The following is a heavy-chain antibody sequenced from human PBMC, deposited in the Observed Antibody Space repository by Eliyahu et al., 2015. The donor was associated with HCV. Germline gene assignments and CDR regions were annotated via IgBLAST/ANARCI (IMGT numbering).Heavy chain of an antibody. V-gene: IGHV4-59*08. D-gene: IGHD6-13*01. Sequence: PGLVKPSETLSLTCTVSGGSISSYYWSWIRQPPGKGLEWIGYIYYSGSTHLQPPPQSRVPISVDTSKNQFSLKLSSVTAADTAVYYCARGRGRSGSWYLSPETWVGEYYYYGMDVWGQGTTVTVSS. CDR2: IYYSGST. J-gene: IGHJ6*02. CDR3: ARGRGRSGSWYLSPETWVGEYYYYGMDV. CDR1: GGSISSYY.